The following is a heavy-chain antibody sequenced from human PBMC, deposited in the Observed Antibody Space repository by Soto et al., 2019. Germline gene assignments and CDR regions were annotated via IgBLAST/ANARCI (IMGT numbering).Heavy chain of an antibody. J-gene: IGHJ5*02. CDR3: ARFRGGFDP. V-gene: IGHV3-21*01. Sequence: EVQLVESGGGLVKPGGSLRLSCAASGFTFSSYSMNWVRQAPGKGLEWVSSISSSSSYIYYADSVKGRFTIPRDNAKNSLYLKMNSLRAEDTAVYYCARFRGGFDPWGQGTLVTVSS. CDR2: ISSSSSYI. CDR1: GFTFSSYS.